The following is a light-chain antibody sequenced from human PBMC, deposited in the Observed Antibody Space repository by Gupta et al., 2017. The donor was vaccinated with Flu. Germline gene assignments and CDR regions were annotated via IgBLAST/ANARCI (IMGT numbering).Light chain of an antibody. CDR1: SSDVGGYNY. Sequence: TSSDVGGYNYVSWYQQPPGKAPKLMIYDVSNRPSGVSNRFSGSKSGNTASLTISGLQAEDEADYYCSSYTSSSPWVFGGGTKLTVL. CDR3: SSYTSSSPWV. J-gene: IGLJ3*02. CDR2: DVS. V-gene: IGLV2-14*04.